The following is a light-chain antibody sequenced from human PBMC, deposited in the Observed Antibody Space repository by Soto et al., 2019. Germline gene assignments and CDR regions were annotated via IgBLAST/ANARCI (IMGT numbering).Light chain of an antibody. Sequence: DIQMTQSPSSLSASLGDRVTITCQASQEISNYLNWYQQKPGKAPKLLIYDASNLEIGVPSRFSGSASGTDFTLTIFSLQPEDIATYYCQQYDKLPYTFGQGTRLEI. CDR2: DAS. CDR1: QEISNY. J-gene: IGKJ5*01. CDR3: QQYDKLPYT. V-gene: IGKV1-33*01.